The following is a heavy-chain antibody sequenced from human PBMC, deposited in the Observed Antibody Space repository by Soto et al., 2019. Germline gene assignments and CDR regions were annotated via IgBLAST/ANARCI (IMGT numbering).Heavy chain of an antibody. CDR2: IDKVGTDS. J-gene: IGHJ6*03. CDR3: ARGWFGPDV. Sequence: EVQLVESGGGLVQPGGSLRLSCAASEFTFSGRSVHWVRQAPGKGLVWVSGIDKVGTDSTYADSVKGRFTSSRDNAKKTVELQKNSLGGEDTAVYYCARGWFGPDVWGKGTTVTVSS. D-gene: IGHD3-10*01. V-gene: IGHV3-74*01. CDR1: EFTFSGRS.